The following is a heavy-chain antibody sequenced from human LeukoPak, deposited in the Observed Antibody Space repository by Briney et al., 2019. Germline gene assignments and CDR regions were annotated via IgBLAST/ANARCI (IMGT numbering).Heavy chain of an antibody. Sequence: PGGSLRLSCAASGFSFSNYAMSWVRQAPGKGLEWVSLIGGSGDSTHYADSVKGRFTISRDKSKNTLYLQMDSLRAEDTALYYCAKDYCSTTSCRFDYWGQGTLVTVSS. D-gene: IGHD2-2*01. J-gene: IGHJ4*02. V-gene: IGHV3-23*01. CDR2: IGGSGDST. CDR3: AKDYCSTTSCRFDY. CDR1: GFSFSNYA.